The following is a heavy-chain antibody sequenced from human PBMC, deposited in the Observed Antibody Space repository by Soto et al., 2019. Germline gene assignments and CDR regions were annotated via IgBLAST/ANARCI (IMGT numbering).Heavy chain of an antibody. D-gene: IGHD3-22*01. CDR3: ALRSMAVVPEY. CDR1: GDSISSYY. CDR2: LYYGRSA. Sequence: QVQLRESGPGLVKPSETLSLTCAVSGDSISSYYCWWIRQPPGKGLESIGYLYYGRSANYNPSLKSRVTLSVDTSTNQCSLTLSSMTAADTAVYYCALRSMAVVPEYWGQGTLVTVSS. V-gene: IGHV4-59*01. J-gene: IGHJ4*02.